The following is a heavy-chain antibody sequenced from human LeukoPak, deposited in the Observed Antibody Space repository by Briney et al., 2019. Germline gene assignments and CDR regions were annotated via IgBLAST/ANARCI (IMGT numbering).Heavy chain of an antibody. Sequence: GGSLRLSCAAFGFPLSSYAMSWVRQAPGKGLEWVSAISGSGGSTYYADSVKGRFTISRDNAKNSLYLQMNSLRAEDTAVYYCARGHPDYYDSSGYYLTSWGQGTLVTVSS. CDR2: ISGSGGST. CDR3: ARGHPDYYDSSGYYLTS. V-gene: IGHV3-23*01. J-gene: IGHJ4*02. D-gene: IGHD3-22*01. CDR1: GFPLSSYA.